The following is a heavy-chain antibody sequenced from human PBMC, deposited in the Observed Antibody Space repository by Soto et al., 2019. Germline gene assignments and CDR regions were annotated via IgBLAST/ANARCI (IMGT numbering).Heavy chain of an antibody. CDR1: GFTFGDYD. CDR2: ITSDSIYK. CDR3: ARDLSDGNYYYHGLDV. V-gene: IGHV3-21*01. Sequence: EVQLVESGGGLVKPGGSLRLSCTASGFTFGDYDMTWVRQTPGKGLEWVSSITSDSIYKYTPDSLKGRFTISRDNAKNTLFLQISSLRVEDTALYYCARDLSDGNYYYHGLDVWGHGTTVTVSS. D-gene: IGHD1-26*01. J-gene: IGHJ6*02.